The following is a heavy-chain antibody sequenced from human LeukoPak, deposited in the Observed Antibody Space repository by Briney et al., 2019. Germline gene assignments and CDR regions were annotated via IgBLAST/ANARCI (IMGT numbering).Heavy chain of an antibody. J-gene: IGHJ4*02. CDR1: GGSISPYC. CDR3: TREKYFYDINGSFDY. Sequence: PSETLSLTCSMSGGSISPYCWSWIRQSPGKGLEWIGHIYDSGNTNYNPSLKSRVTISVDTSKNQFSLKLSSVTAADTAVYYCTREKYFYDINGSFDYWGPGTLVTVSS. D-gene: IGHD3-22*01. CDR2: IYDSGNT. V-gene: IGHV4-59*01.